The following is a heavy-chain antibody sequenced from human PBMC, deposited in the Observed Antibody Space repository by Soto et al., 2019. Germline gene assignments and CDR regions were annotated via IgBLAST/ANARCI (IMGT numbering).Heavy chain of an antibody. J-gene: IGHJ4*02. CDR3: AREDSGYSSTWYTHS. CDR2: INPSGGST. D-gene: IGHD6-13*01. Sequence: QVQLVQSGAEVETPGASVKVSCKASGYTFTSYFMHWVRQAPGQGLEWMGIINPSGGSTSYAQKFQGRVTMAGATSTSTVYMELSSLRSEDTAVYYCAREDSGYSSTWYTHSWGQGTLVTVSS. CDR1: GYTFTSYF. V-gene: IGHV1-46*01.